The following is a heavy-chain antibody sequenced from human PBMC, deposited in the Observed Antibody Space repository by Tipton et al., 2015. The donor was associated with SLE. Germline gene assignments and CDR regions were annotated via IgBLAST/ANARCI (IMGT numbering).Heavy chain of an antibody. CDR2: IHASGIT. CDR3: ARGMLTWRGAIIGVDV. J-gene: IGHJ6*02. V-gene: IGHV4-61*02. D-gene: IGHD2-8*01. Sequence: TLSLTCSVSGGSISSGSYYWSWIRQPAGKGLEWIGRIHASGITDYSPSLESRVAISVDMSKNEFSLKLTAVTAADTAVYYCARGMLTWRGAIIGVDVWGQGTSVNVSS. CDR1: GGSISSGSYY.